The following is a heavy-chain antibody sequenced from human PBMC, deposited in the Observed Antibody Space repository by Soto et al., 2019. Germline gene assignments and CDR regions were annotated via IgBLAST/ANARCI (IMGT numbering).Heavy chain of an antibody. Sequence: EVQLVESGGDLVQPGGSLKLSCAASGFIFSGTTIHWVRQASGEGLEWVGRIRGRADNYATGYAASVKGRFTMSRDDSKKPAYLQMNSLKTEDTAVYFCTRAPDGNNADYWGQGTLVTVSS. D-gene: IGHD6-13*01. V-gene: IGHV3-73*02. J-gene: IGHJ4*02. CDR3: TRAPDGNNADY. CDR2: IRGRADNYAT. CDR1: GFIFSGTT.